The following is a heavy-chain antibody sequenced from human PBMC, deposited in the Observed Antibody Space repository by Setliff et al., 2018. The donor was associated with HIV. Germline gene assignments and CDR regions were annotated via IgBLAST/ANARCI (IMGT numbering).Heavy chain of an antibody. CDR2: ISNSSPGNT. J-gene: IGHJ4*02. Sequence: LSLTCTVSGGSISSYYWSWIRQPPGKGLEWVSAISNSSPGNTYYADSVRGRFTISRDNSKNTLFLQMNSLRAEDTAVYYCARVGNSNGWHYYFDYWGQGTLVTVSS. CDR3: ARVGNSNGWHYYFDY. D-gene: IGHD6-19*01. V-gene: IGHV3-23*01. CDR1: GGSISSYY.